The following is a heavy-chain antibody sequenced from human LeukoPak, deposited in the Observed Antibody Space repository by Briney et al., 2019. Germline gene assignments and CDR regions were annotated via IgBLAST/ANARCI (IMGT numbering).Heavy chain of an antibody. CDR1: GGTFSSYA. J-gene: IGHJ3*01. CDR2: IIPIFGTA. D-gene: IGHD3-3*01. V-gene: IGHV1-69*13. CDR3: ARVVSGPNIGRDAFAV. Sequence: SVKVSCKASGGTFSSYAISWVRQAPGQGLEWMGGIIPIFGTANYAQKFQGRVTITADESTSTAYMELSSLRSEDTAIYYCARVVSGPNIGRDAFAVWARGTMVTVSS.